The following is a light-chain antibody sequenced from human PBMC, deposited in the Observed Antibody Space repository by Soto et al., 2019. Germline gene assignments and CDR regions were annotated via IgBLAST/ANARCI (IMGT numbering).Light chain of an antibody. Sequence: QSVLTQPASVSGSPGQSITISCTGTSSDVGGYNYVSWYQQHPGKAPNLMIYEVSSRPSGVSYRFSASKSGNTASLTISGLQAEVEADYYCSSYTSNSTYVFGTGTKLTVL. J-gene: IGLJ1*01. CDR3: SSYTSNSTYV. V-gene: IGLV2-14*01. CDR2: EVS. CDR1: SSDVGGYNY.